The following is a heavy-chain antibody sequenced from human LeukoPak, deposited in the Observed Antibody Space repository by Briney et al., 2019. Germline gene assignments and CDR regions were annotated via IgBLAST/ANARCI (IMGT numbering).Heavy chain of an antibody. CDR3: ARRGGYCSSTSCYYYFDY. CDR2: INWNGGST. V-gene: IGHV3-20*04. CDR1: GLTFDDYG. J-gene: IGHJ4*02. Sequence: GGSLRLSCAASGLTFDDYGMSWVRQAPGKGLEWVSGINWNGGSTGYADSVKGRFTISRDNAKNSLYLQMNSLRAEDTALYYCARRGGYCSSTSCYYYFDYWGQGTLVTVSS. D-gene: IGHD2-2*01.